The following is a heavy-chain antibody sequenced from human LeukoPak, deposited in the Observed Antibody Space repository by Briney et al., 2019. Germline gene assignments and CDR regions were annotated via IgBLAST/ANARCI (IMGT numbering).Heavy chain of an antibody. CDR2: IYYSGST. CDR1: GCSISSYY. Sequence: SETLSLTCTVSGCSISSYYWSWIRQPPGKGLEWIGYIYYSGSTNYNPPLKSRVTISVDTSKNQFSLKLSSVTAADTAVYYCARGSPVLLWFGEPSHLPFDYWGQGTLVTVSS. J-gene: IGHJ4*02. V-gene: IGHV4-59*01. D-gene: IGHD3-10*01. CDR3: ARGSPVLLWFGEPSHLPFDY.